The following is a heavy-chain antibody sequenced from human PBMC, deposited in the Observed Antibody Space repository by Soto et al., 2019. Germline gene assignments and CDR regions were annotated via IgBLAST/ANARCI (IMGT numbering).Heavy chain of an antibody. V-gene: IGHV3-7*01. D-gene: IGHD5-18*01. J-gene: IGHJ3*02. CDR2: MKQDGTEK. CDR3: ARGDTPMITGMDSFDI. CDR1: GFTFSRYW. Sequence: GGSLRLSCAASGFTFSRYWMNWVRQAPGKGLEWVANMKQDGTEKNYVDSVKGRFTISRDNARNSLYLQMDSLRAEDTAVYFCARGDTPMITGMDSFDIWGQGTMVTVSS.